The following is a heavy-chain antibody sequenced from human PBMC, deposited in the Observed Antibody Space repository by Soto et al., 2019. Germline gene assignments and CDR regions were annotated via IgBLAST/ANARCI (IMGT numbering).Heavy chain of an antibody. D-gene: IGHD1-26*01. Sequence: QVQLVESGGGVVQPGRSLRLSCAASGFIFSSYGMHWVRQAPGKGLEWVAVIRNDGSNKYYADSVKGRFIISRDNSKNTLYLQMNSLRAEDTAVYYCARGVGADEGYFDYWGQGTPVTVSS. V-gene: IGHV3-33*01. J-gene: IGHJ4*02. CDR1: GFIFSSYG. CDR3: ARGVGADEGYFDY. CDR2: IRNDGSNK.